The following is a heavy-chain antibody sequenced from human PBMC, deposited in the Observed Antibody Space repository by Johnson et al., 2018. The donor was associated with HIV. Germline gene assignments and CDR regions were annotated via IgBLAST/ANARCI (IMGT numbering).Heavy chain of an antibody. V-gene: IGHV3-30-3*01. D-gene: IGHD6-19*01. CDR2: ISYDGSNK. CDR1: GFTFSSYA. Sequence: QVQVVESGGGVVQPGRSLRLSCAASGFTFSSYAMHWVRQAPGKGLEWVAVISYDGSNKYYADSVKGRFTISRDNSNNTLYLQMNSLRAEDTAVYYCARVHPAVAVNDAFDIWGQGTMVTVSS. J-gene: IGHJ3*02. CDR3: ARVHPAVAVNDAFDI.